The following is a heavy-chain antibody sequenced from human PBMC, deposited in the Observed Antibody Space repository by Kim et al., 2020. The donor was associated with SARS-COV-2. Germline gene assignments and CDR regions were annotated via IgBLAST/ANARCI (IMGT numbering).Heavy chain of an antibody. Sequence: SVKVSCKASGFTFTTSAVQWVRQARGQRLEWIGWIVVGSAKTNYAQKFQERVTITRDMSTRIAYMELGSLRSEDTPLYYCSAANIAGREDYYYGMVVWG. CDR1: GFTFTTSA. J-gene: IGHJ6*02. V-gene: IGHV1-58*01. CDR3: SAANIAGREDYYYGMVV. CDR2: IVVGSAKT. D-gene: IGHD6-6*01.